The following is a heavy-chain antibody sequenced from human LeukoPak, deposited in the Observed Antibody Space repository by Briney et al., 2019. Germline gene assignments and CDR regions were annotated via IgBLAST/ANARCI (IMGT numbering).Heavy chain of an antibody. CDR1: GYTFVNYG. V-gene: IGHV1-18*01. CDR3: ARDQVRYYYGTGSSSNFGY. D-gene: IGHD3-10*01. CDR2: ITVSNGNT. J-gene: IGHJ4*02. Sequence: ASVKVSCKASGYTFVNYGIIWVRQAPGQGFEWMGWITVSNGNTNYARKFQGRVTMTTDTSTSTAYLELRSLRSDDTAVYYCARDQVRYYYGTGSSSNFGYWGQGTLVTVSS.